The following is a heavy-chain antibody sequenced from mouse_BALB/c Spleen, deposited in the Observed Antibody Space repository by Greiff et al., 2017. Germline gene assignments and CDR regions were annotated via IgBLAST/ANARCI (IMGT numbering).Heavy chain of an antibody. D-gene: IGHD2-14*01. J-gene: IGHJ2*01. CDR3: ARHKGAGVRRDLYYFDY. CDR1: GFTFSSYY. V-gene: IGHV5-6-2*01. CDR2: INSNGGST. Sequence: EVHLVESGGGLVKLGGSLKLSCAASGFTFSSYYMSWVRQTPEKRLELVAAINSNGGSTYYPDTVKGRFTISRDNAKNTLYLQMSSLKSEDTALYYCARHKGAGVRRDLYYFDYWGQGTTLTVSS.